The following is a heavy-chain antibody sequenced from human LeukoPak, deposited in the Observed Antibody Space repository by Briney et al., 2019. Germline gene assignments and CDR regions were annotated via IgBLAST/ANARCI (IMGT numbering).Heavy chain of an antibody. V-gene: IGHV4-39*02. CDR3: ARDKRITMVRGVNYYHGMDV. CDR2: IFYSGST. CDR1: GGSISSSSYY. Sequence: SETLSLTCTVSGGSISSSSYYWSWIRQPPGKGLEWIGSIFYSGSTYYNPSLKSRVTISVDTSKNQFSLKLSSVTAADTAVYYCARDKRITMVRGVNYYHGMDVWGQGTTVTVSS. D-gene: IGHD3-10*01. J-gene: IGHJ6*02.